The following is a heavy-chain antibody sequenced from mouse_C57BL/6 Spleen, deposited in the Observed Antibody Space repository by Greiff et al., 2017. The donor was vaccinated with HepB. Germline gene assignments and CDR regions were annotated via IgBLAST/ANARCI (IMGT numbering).Heavy chain of an antibody. V-gene: IGHV1-80*01. CDR1: GYAFSSYW. D-gene: IGHD3-2*02. CDR2: IYPGDGDT. J-gene: IGHJ2*01. CDR3: ARDSSGYPVDY. Sequence: LVESGAELVKPGASVKISCKASGYAFSSYWMNWVKQRPGKGLEWIGQIYPGDGDTNYNGKFKGKATLTADKSSSTAYMQLSSLTSEDSAVYFCARDSSGYPVDYWGQGTTLTVSS.